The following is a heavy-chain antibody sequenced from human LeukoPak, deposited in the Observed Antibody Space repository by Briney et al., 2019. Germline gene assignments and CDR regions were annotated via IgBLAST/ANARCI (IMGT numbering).Heavy chain of an antibody. CDR3: ARARYCSSTSCYYYYYYYMDV. CDR2: IYYSGST. J-gene: IGHJ6*03. CDR1: GGSISSGSYY. D-gene: IGHD2-2*01. V-gene: IGHV4-61*01. Sequence: SQTLSLTCTVSGGSISSGSYYWSWIRQPPGKGLEWIGYIYYSGSTNYNPSLKSRVTISVDTSKNQFSLKLSSVTAADTAVYYCARARYCSSTSCYYYYYYYMDVWGKGTTVTVSS.